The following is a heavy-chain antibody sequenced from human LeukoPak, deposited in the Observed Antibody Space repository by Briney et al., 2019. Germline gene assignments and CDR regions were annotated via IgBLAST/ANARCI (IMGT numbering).Heavy chain of an antibody. J-gene: IGHJ3*02. V-gene: IGHV3-53*01. Sequence: PGGSLRLSCAASGFTVSSNYMSWVRQAPGKGLEWVSVIYSGGSTYYADSVKGRFTISRDNSKNTLYLQMNSLRAEDTAVYYCAREGLTMVRVQNAFDIWGQGTMVTVSS. CDR1: GFTVSSNY. D-gene: IGHD3-10*01. CDR3: AREGLTMVRVQNAFDI. CDR2: IYSGGST.